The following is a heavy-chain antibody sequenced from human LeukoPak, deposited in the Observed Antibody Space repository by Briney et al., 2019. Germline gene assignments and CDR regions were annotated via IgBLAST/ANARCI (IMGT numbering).Heavy chain of an antibody. J-gene: IGHJ4*02. CDR2: INEDGSEE. CDR1: GFKFSDHY. V-gene: IGHV3-7*01. CDR3: ARAGDGTAARDY. D-gene: IGHD2-15*01. Sequence: GGSLRLSCAASGFKFSDHYIDWVRQAPGKGLEWVANINEDGSEEYYVDSVRGRFTISRDNAKNSLYLQMNSLRAEDTAVYYCARAGDGTAARDYWGQGTLVTVSS.